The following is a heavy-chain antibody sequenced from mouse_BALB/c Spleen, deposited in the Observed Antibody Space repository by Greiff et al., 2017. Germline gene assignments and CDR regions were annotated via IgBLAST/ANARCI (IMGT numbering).Heavy chain of an antibody. CDR3: ARRGRGDY. J-gene: IGHJ4*01. V-gene: IGHV5-6-3*01. D-gene: IGHD1-1*01. Sequence: EVKLVESGGGLVQPGGSLKLSCAASGFTFSSYGMSWVRQTPDKRLELVATINSNGGSTYYPDSVKGRFTISRDNAKNTLYLQMSSLKSEDTAMYYCARRGRGDYWGQGTSVTVSS. CDR2: INSNGGST. CDR1: GFTFSSYG.